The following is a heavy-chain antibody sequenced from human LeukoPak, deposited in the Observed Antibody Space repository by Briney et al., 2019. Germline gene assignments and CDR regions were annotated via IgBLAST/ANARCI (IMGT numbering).Heavy chain of an antibody. J-gene: IGHJ4*02. CDR3: ARDSSMLRGPLVIYYFDF. CDR1: GLTFSSYA. Sequence: GGSLRLSCAASGLTFSSYAMSWVRQAPGKGLEWVSTISGGGDATYYADSVKGRFTISRDNSKNTLYLQMNSLRVEDTAVYYCARDSSMLRGPLVIYYFDFWGQGTLVTVSS. V-gene: IGHV3-23*01. CDR2: ISGGGDAT. D-gene: IGHD3-10*01.